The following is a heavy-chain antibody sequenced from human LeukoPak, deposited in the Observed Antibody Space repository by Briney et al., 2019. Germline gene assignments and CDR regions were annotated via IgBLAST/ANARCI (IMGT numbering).Heavy chain of an antibody. CDR1: GFTFSSYA. CDR2: ISYDGSNK. Sequence: GGSPRLSCAASGFTFSSYAMHWVRQAPGKGLEWVAVISYDGSNKYYADSVKGRFTISRDNSKNTLYLQMNSLRAEDTAVYYCARDVRFLDGYFDYWGQGTLVTVSS. CDR3: ARDVRFLDGYFDY. D-gene: IGHD3-3*01. V-gene: IGHV3-30-3*01. J-gene: IGHJ4*02.